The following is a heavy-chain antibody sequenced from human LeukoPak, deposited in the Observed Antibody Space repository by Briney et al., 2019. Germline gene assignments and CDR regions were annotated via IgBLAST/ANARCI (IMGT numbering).Heavy chain of an antibody. V-gene: IGHV1-69*13. J-gene: IGHJ6*03. CDR1: GGTFSSYA. D-gene: IGHD4-23*01. CDR2: IIPIFGTA. CDR3: ARDNGGNSFDYMDV. Sequence: SVKVSCKASGGTFSSYAISWVRQAPGQGLEWMGGIIPIFGTANYAQKFQGRVTITADESTSTAYMELSSLRSDDTAVYYCARDNGGNSFDYMDVWGKGTTVTVSS.